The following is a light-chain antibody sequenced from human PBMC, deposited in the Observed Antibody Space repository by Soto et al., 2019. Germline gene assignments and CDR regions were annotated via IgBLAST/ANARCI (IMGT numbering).Light chain of an antibody. J-gene: IGKJ1*01. CDR2: DAS. CDR1: QSLSYW. Sequence: DIQMTQSPSTLSASVGDRVTITCRASQSLSYWLAWYQQKPGKAPKLLIYDASSLESGVPSRFSGSGSGTEFTLTISSLQPDDFATYYCQQYNNYLWTFGQGTKVEIK. CDR3: QQYNNYLWT. V-gene: IGKV1-5*01.